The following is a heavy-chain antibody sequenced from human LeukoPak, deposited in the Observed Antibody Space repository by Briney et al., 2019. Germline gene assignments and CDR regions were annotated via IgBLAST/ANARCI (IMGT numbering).Heavy chain of an antibody. CDR2: IYPDDSDT. V-gene: IGHV5-51*01. CDR1: GYRFNAYW. D-gene: IGHD3-22*01. Sequence: GGSLKISCKGSGYRFNAYWIAWVRQMPGEGLEWMGIIYPDDSDTRYSPSFQGQVTISADKSVRTAYLQWSSLKASDTAMYYCARPNITSYYDSRGYDAFDVWGQGTMVTVSS. CDR3: ARPNITSYYDSRGYDAFDV. J-gene: IGHJ3*01.